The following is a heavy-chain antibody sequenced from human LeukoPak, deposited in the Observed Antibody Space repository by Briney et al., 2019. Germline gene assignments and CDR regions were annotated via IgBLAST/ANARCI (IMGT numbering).Heavy chain of an antibody. D-gene: IGHD6-19*01. CDR1: GFTFSGYS. V-gene: IGHV3-48*02. J-gene: IGHJ4*02. Sequence: PSGGSLRLSCAASGFTFSGYSMTWVRQAPGKGLEWVAYISSRSKTIQYADSVKGRFTISRDNAKNSLYLQMNSLRDEDTAVYYCARSSGPGIAVAGINYWGQGTLVTVSS. CDR3: ARSSGPGIAVAGINY. CDR2: ISSRSKTI.